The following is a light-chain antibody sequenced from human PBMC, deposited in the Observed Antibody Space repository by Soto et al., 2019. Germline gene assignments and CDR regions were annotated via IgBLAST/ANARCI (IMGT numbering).Light chain of an antibody. CDR2: KIS. Sequence: DVVMTQSPLSLPVTLGQPASISCRSNQSLVHSDGMAYFRSFQKRPGRYPRRLIYKISNRDSGVPARFSGSGSCTDFALKISRVEAEDVGVYYCMQGTHWPITFGQGTRLDIK. V-gene: IGKV2-30*02. J-gene: IGKJ5*01. CDR3: MQGTHWPIT. CDR1: QSLVHSDGMAY.